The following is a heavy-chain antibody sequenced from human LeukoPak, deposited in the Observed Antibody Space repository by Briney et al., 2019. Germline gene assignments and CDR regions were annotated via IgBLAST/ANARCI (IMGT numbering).Heavy chain of an antibody. J-gene: IGHJ3*02. CDR2: IYYSGST. D-gene: IGHD3-22*01. Sequence: PSETLSLTCTVSGGSISSYYWSWIRQPPGKGLEWIGHIYYSGSTNYNPSLKSRVTISVDTSKNQFSLKLSSVTAADTAVYYCARDSLAFYDSSGYRANAFDIWGQGTMVTVSS. CDR1: GGSISSYY. CDR3: ARDSLAFYDSSGYRANAFDI. V-gene: IGHV4-59*01.